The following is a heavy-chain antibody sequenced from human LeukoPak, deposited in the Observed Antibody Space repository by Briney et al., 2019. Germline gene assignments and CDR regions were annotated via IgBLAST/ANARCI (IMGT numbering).Heavy chain of an antibody. J-gene: IGHJ6*02. CDR3: ASNIYGPHYYYGMDV. D-gene: IGHD4-17*01. CDR2: IYYSGST. CDR1: GASISSGTDY. V-gene: IGHV4-39*07. Sequence: PSETLSLTCTVSGASISSGTDYWGWVRQPAGKGLEWIGSIYYSGSTYYNPSLKSRVTISVDTSKNQFSLKLSSVTAADTAVYYCASNIYGPHYYYGMDVWGQGTTVTVSS.